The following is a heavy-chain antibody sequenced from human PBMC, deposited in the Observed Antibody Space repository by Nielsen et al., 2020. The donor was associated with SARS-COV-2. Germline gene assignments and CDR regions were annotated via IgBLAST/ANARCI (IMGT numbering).Heavy chain of an antibody. CDR3: AKDGYGDYSLDY. D-gene: IGHD4-17*01. Sequence: GGSLRLSCAASGFTFDDYGMSWVRQAPGKGLEWVAVISYDGSNKYYADSVKGRFTISRDNSKNTLYLQMNSLRAEDTALYYCAKDGYGDYSLDYWGQGTLVTVSS. CDR1: GFTFDDYG. CDR2: ISYDGSNK. J-gene: IGHJ4*02. V-gene: IGHV3-30*18.